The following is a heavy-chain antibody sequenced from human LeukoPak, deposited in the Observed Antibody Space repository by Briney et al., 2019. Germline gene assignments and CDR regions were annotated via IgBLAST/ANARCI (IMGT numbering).Heavy chain of an antibody. CDR2: ISYDGSNK. V-gene: IGHV3-30*18. D-gene: IGHD3-16*01. J-gene: IGHJ4*02. CDR1: GFTFSNAW. Sequence: GGSLRLSCAASGFTFSNAWMSWVRQAPGKGLEWVAVISYDGSNKYYADSVKGRFTISRDNSKNTLYLQMNSLRAEDTAVYYCAKLETYYDYVWGSPSTDYWGQGTLVTVSS. CDR3: AKLETYYDYVWGSPSTDY.